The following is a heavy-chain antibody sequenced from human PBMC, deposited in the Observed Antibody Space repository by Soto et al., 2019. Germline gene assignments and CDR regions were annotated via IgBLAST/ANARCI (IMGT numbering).Heavy chain of an antibody. CDR3: ARDRVTIFGVPRNYMDV. V-gene: IGHV3-21*01. CDR1: GFTFSSYS. D-gene: IGHD3-3*01. Sequence: GGSLRLSCAASGFTFSSYSMNWVRQAPGKGLEWVSSISSSSSYIYYADSVKGRFTISRDNAKNSLYLQMNSLRAEDTAVYYCARDRVTIFGVPRNYMDVXGKGTTVTVSS. J-gene: IGHJ6*03. CDR2: ISSSSSYI.